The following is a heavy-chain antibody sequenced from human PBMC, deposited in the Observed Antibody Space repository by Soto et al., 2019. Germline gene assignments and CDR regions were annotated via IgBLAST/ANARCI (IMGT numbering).Heavy chain of an antibody. Sequence: QVQLQESGPGLVKPSGTLSLTCAVSGASIGTSNWWSWDRQSPGKGLEWIGEIHDSGSTKYNPSLKSRVTISLDKSKNQFSLNVSSVTAADTAVYYCARLKTYDILNKSDYWGQGSLVTVSS. CDR2: IHDSGST. V-gene: IGHV4-4*02. CDR3: ARLKTYDILNKSDY. CDR1: GASIGTSNW. J-gene: IGHJ4*02. D-gene: IGHD3-9*01.